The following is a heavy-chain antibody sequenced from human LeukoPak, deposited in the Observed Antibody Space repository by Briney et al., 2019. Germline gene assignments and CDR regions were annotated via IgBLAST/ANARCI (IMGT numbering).Heavy chain of an antibody. V-gene: IGHV1-2*02. J-gene: IGHJ2*01. CDR3: ARDLRPVPAGAHWYFDL. D-gene: IGHD2-2*01. Sequence: GASVKVSCKASGYTFTGYYIHWVRQAPGQGLEWMGWMNPNSGDTKYAQKFQGRAAMTRDTSISTAYMELSSLRSDDTAFYYCARDLRPVPAGAHWYFDLWGRGTLVTVSS. CDR2: MNPNSGDT. CDR1: GYTFTGYY.